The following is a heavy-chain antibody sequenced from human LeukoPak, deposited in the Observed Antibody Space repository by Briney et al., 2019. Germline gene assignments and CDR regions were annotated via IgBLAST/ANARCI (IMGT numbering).Heavy chain of an antibody. CDR2: ISSSGSTI. J-gene: IGHJ4*02. CDR1: GFTFSDYY. D-gene: IGHD5-18*01. V-gene: IGHV3-11*01. CDR3: ARRRYSYGYGRDFDY. Sequence: GGSLRLSCAASGFTFSDYYMSWIRQAPGKGLEWVSYISSSGSTIYYADSVKGRLTISRDNAKNSLYLQMNSLRAEDTAVYYCARRRYSYGYGRDFDYWGQGTLVTVSS.